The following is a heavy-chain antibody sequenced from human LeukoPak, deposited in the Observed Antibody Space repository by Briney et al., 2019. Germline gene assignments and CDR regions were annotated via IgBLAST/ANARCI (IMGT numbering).Heavy chain of an antibody. CDR3: ARDKGGRLTGFIDY. CDR2: IWYDGSNK. CDR1: GFTFSSYG. D-gene: IGHD3-10*01. Sequence: GGSLRLSCAASGFTFSSYGMHWVRQDPGKGLEWVAVIWYDGSNKYYADSVKGRFTISRDNSKNTLYLQMNSLRAEDTAVYYCARDKGGRLTGFIDYWGQGTLVTVSS. J-gene: IGHJ4*02. V-gene: IGHV3-33*08.